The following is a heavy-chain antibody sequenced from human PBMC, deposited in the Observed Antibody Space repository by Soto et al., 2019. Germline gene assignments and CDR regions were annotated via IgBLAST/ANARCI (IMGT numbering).Heavy chain of an antibody. J-gene: IGHJ4*02. D-gene: IGHD5-12*01. Sequence: ASVKVSCKASGYTFTSYYMHWVRQAPGQGLEWMGIINPSGGSTSYAQKFQGRVTMTRDTSTSTVYMELSSLRSEDTAVYYCARALGVATISLFGWGQGTLVTAPQ. CDR2: INPSGGST. V-gene: IGHV1-46*01. CDR3: ARALGVATISLFG. CDR1: GYTFTSYY.